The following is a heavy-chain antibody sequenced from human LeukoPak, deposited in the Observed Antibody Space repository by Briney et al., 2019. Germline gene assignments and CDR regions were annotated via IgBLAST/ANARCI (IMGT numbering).Heavy chain of an antibody. CDR2: IRYDGSNK. CDR1: GFTFSSYG. D-gene: IGHD3-10*01. V-gene: IGHV3-30*02. Sequence: GGSLRLSCAASGFTFSSYGMHWVRQAPGKGLEWVAFIRYDGSNKYYADSVKGRFTISRDNSKNTLYLQMNSLRAEDTAVYYCAKDRDYLWFGELTGDYWGQGTLVTVSS. J-gene: IGHJ4*02. CDR3: AKDRDYLWFGELTGDY.